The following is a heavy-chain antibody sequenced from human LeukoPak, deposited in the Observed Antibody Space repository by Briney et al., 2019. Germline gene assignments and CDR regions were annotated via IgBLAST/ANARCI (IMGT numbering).Heavy chain of an antibody. V-gene: IGHV3-48*04. CDR2: ISGSSSTI. CDR1: GFTFSSYS. D-gene: IGHD3-10*02. Sequence: GGSLRLSCAASGFTFSSYSMNWVRQAPGKGLEWISYISGSSSTIYYADSVKGRFTISRDNAKNPLYLQMNSLRAEDTAVYYCAELGITMIGGVWGKGTTVTISS. J-gene: IGHJ6*04. CDR3: AELGITMIGGV.